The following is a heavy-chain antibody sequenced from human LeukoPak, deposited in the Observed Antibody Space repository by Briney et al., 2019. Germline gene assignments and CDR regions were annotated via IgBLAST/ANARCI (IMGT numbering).Heavy chain of an antibody. CDR2: ISGSGGST. J-gene: IGHJ6*03. Sequence: GGSLRLSCAPSEFSVGSNYMTWVRQAPGKGLEWVSAISGSGGSTYYADSVKGRFTISRDNSKNTLYLQMNSLRAEDTAVYYCAEDVRADGYDFWSGYSDYFDYYMDVWGGGTRVSVSS. V-gene: IGHV3-23*01. D-gene: IGHD3-3*01. CDR3: AEDVRADGYDFWSGYSDYFDYYMDV. CDR1: EFSVGSNY.